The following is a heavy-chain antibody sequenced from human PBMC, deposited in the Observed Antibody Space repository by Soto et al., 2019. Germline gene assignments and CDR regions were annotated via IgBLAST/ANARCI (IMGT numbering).Heavy chain of an antibody. V-gene: IGHV3-11*01. Sequence: GGSLRLSCAASGFIFSDYYMSWIRQAPGKGLEWVSYISSSGSTIYYARFVKGRFTISRDKATKSLYLQMNSLRAEDTAVYYCARVEYSGYAGDYYYYYMDVWGKGTTVTVSS. J-gene: IGHJ6*03. CDR3: ARVEYSGYAGDYYYYYMDV. CDR1: GFIFSDYY. D-gene: IGHD5-12*01. CDR2: ISSSGSTI.